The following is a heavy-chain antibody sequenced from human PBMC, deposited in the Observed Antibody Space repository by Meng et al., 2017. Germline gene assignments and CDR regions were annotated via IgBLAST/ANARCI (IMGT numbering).Heavy chain of an antibody. Sequence: GGSLRLSCKTSGYSFTNDWIGWVRQVPGKGLEWMGVIYPGHSDTRYSPSFEGQVTISADVSITTIYLQWSSLRASDTAMYFCAKRRHTAVLKEHNWFDPWGQGTLVTVSS. CDR2: IYPGHSDT. V-gene: IGHV5-51*01. CDR3: AKRRHTAVLKEHNWFDP. D-gene: IGHD2-2*02. CDR1: GYSFTNDW. J-gene: IGHJ5*02.